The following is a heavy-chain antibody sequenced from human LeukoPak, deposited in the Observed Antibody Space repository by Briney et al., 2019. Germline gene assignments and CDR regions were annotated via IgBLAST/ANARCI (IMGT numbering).Heavy chain of an antibody. V-gene: IGHV3-23*01. CDR1: GFTFSSYA. D-gene: IGHD2-8*01. CDR3: ANCLIHEVRYTWFDP. J-gene: IGHJ5*02. CDR2: ISGSGGST. Sequence: PGGSLRLSCAASGFTFSSYAMSWVRQAPGKGLEWVSAISGSGGSTYYADSVKGRFTISRDNSKNTLYLQMNSLRAEDTAVYYCANCLIHEVRYTWFDPWGQGTLVTVSS.